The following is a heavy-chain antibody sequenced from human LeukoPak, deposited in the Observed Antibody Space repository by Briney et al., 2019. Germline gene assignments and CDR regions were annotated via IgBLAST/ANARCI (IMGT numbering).Heavy chain of an antibody. V-gene: IGHV3-7*01. D-gene: IGHD5-12*01. CDR1: GFTFSNYC. J-gene: IGHJ4*02. CDR2: INPDGSEQ. CDR3: GREQSGYDWE. Sequence: GGSLRLSCAASGFTFSNYCMSWVRQAPGKGLEWVTNINPDGSEQYYMDPVEGRFTISKDNAKNSLFLQMTSLRAGDTAVCYCGREQSGYDWEWGQGTLVTVSS.